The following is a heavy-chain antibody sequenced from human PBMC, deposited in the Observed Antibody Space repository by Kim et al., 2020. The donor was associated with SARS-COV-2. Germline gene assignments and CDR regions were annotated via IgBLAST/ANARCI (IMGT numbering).Heavy chain of an antibody. J-gene: IGHJ4*02. CDR3: ARLRGYSSSH. D-gene: IGHD6-13*01. Sequence: SQTLSLTCAVYGGSFSGYYWSWIRPPPGNGLEWIGEISHSRSTNYNPSLKSRVTISVYTSKNQFSLKLSSVTAADTAVYYCARLRGYSSSHWGQGTLVTVSS. V-gene: IGHV4-34*01. CDR1: GGSFSGYY. CDR2: ISHSRST.